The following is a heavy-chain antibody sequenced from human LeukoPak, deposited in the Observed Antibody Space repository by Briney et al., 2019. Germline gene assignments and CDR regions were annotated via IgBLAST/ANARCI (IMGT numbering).Heavy chain of an antibody. J-gene: IGHJ6*03. CDR1: GGSISSSDYY. V-gene: IGHV4-39*07. CDR3: ARLFGSSTPMDV. CDR2: IYYSGST. Sequence: SETLSLTCTVSGGSISSSDYYWGWIRQPPGKGLEWIGRIYYSGSTYYNPSLKSRVTISVDTSKNQFSLKLSSVTAADTAVYYCARLFGSSTPMDVWGKGTTVTVSS. D-gene: IGHD6-6*01.